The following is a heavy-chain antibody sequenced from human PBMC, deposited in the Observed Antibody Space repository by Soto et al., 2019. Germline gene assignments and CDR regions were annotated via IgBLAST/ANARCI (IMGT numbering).Heavy chain of an antibody. Sequence: QVQLQQWGAGLLKPSETLSLTCAVYGGSFSGYYWSWIRQPPGKGLEWIGEINHSGSTNYNPSLNSRVTISVDTSKNQFSLKLSSVTAADTAVYYCARINHQGSLPPYRHNAFDIWGQGTMVTVSS. CDR2: INHSGST. V-gene: IGHV4-34*01. CDR1: GGSFSGYY. J-gene: IGHJ3*02. D-gene: IGHD3-16*02. CDR3: ARINHQGSLPPYRHNAFDI.